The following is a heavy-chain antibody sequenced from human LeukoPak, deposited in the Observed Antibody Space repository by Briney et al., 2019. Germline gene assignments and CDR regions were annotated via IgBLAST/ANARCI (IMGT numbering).Heavy chain of an antibody. CDR2: ISGSYGRT. V-gene: IGHV3-23*01. D-gene: IGHD2-2*01. Sequence: GGSLRLSCAGSGFTFSSYAMSWVRQAPGKGLEWVSAISGSYGRTYYADSVKGRFTISRDNSKNTLYLQMNSLRAEDTDIYYCAKETYIVVVPGALFDYWGQGTLVTVSS. CDR3: AKETYIVVVPGALFDY. J-gene: IGHJ4*02. CDR1: GFTFSSYA.